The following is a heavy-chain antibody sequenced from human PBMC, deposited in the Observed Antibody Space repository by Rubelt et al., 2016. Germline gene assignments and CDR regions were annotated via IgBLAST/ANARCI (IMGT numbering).Heavy chain of an antibody. J-gene: IGHJ4*02. V-gene: IGHV2-70*01. D-gene: IGHD1-1*01. CDR2: IVWDEDK. Sequence: QVTLRESGPALVRPTQTLTLTCTFSGFSLSTSGMCVSWIRQPPGKALEWLALIVWDEDKYYSTSLRTRLTISKDTSKNQVVLTMTDMDPVDTATYYCARTQTETEPDYWGQGTLVTVSS. CDR1: GFSLSTSGMC. CDR3: ARTQTETEPDY.